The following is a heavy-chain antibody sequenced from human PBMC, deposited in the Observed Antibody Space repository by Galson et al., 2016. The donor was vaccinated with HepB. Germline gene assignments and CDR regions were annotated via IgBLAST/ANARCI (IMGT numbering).Heavy chain of an antibody. CDR1: GFTFSTYS. CDR3: ASSVRGSGSPPGGY. V-gene: IGHV3-48*02. Sequence: SLRLSCVASGFTFSTYSMDWVRQAPGKGLEWISYISTSSSTIYYADSVKGRFTISRDNAKNSLYLQMNSLRDEDTAVYYCASSVRGSGSPPGGYWGQGTLVTVSS. J-gene: IGHJ4*02. D-gene: IGHD3-10*01. CDR2: ISTSSSTI.